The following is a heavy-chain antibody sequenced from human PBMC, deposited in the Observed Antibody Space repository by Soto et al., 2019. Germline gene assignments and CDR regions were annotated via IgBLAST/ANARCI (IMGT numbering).Heavy chain of an antibody. CDR1: GFSFSSYW. CDR3: AMGDGDRYDGNGYLGRH. Sequence: EVQLVESGGGLVQPGESLTLSCAASGFSFSSYWMHWVRQAPGKGLVWVSRIKSDGSGTYYADSVKGRLTISRDNAKNTLYLQMNSLRVEDTAVYLCAMGDGDRYDGNGYLGRHWGQGTLVTVSS. CDR2: IKSDGSGT. V-gene: IGHV3-74*01. D-gene: IGHD3-22*01. J-gene: IGHJ4*02.